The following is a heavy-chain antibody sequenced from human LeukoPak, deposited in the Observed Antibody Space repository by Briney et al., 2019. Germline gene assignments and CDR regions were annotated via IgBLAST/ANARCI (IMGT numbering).Heavy chain of an antibody. CDR1: GYTFTSYG. V-gene: IGHV1-18*01. CDR3: ARVNIGGIWFGSGVY. D-gene: IGHD3-10*01. CDR2: ISAYNGNT. J-gene: IGHJ4*02. Sequence: ASVKVSCKASGYTFTSYGISWVRQAPGQGLEWMGWISAYNGNTNYAQKLQGRVTMTTDTSTSTAYMELRSLRSDDTAVYYCARVNIGGIWFGSGVYWGQGTLVTVSS.